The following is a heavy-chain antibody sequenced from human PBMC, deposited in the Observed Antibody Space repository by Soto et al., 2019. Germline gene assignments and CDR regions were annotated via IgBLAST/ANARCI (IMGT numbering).Heavy chain of an antibody. J-gene: IGHJ3*02. CDR3: AKNPPRVPGAFDI. Sequence: GGSLRLSCAASGFTFRSYAISWVRQAPGKGLEWVSAISGSGGSTYYADSVKGRFTISRDNSKNTLYLQMNSLRAEDTAVYYCAKNPPRVPGAFDIWGQGTMVTVSS. CDR1: GFTFRSYA. V-gene: IGHV3-23*01. CDR2: ISGSGGST.